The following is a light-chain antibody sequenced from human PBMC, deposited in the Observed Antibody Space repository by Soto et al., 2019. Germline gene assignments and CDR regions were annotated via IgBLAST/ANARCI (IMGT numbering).Light chain of an antibody. J-gene: IGKJ1*01. V-gene: IGKV4-1*01. Sequence: DIVVSQSPDSLAVSVGESSTTNCRSSQSVLFRSNNKNYLAWYQQKAGQPPKLLISWASSRESGVPDRFSGGGSGTEFTLTISSLQAEDVAVYYCHQYYDTLRTVGQGTKVEIK. CDR3: HQYYDTLRT. CDR1: QSVLFRSNNKNY. CDR2: WAS.